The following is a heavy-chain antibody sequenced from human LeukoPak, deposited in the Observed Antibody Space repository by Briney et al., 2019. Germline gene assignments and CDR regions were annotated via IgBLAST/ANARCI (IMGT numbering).Heavy chain of an antibody. V-gene: IGHV4-4*07. D-gene: IGHD2-15*01. CDR3: ARDSPPAHCSGGSCYFDY. CDR2: IYTSGST. CDR1: GGSINSYY. Sequence: PSETLSLTCTVSGGSINSYYWSWIRQPAGKGLEWIGRIYTSGSTDYNPSLKSRVTISKDTSKNEFSLKLSSVTAADTAVYYCARDSPPAHCSGGSCYFDYWGQGTLVTVSS. J-gene: IGHJ4*02.